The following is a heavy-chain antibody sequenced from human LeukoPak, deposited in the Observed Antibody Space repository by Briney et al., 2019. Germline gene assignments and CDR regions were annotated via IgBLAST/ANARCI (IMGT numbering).Heavy chain of an antibody. V-gene: IGHV4-61*02. CDR2: IYTSGST. Sequence: PSETLSLTCTVSGGSISSGSYYWSWIRQPAGKGLEWIGRIYTSGSTNYNPSLKSRVTISVDTSKNQFSLKLSSVTAADTAVYYCARAYYDSSGYSFEPGDYYYYYMGVWGKGTTVTVSS. CDR1: GGSISSGSYY. D-gene: IGHD3-22*01. J-gene: IGHJ6*03. CDR3: ARAYYDSSGYSFEPGDYYYYYMGV.